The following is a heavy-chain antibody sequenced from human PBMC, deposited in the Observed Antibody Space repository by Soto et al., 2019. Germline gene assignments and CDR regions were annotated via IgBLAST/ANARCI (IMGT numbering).Heavy chain of an antibody. Sequence: SETLSLTCTVSGGSISSGDYFWTWIRQHPGKGLEWIGYIYYSEKTYYNPSLKSRVTISVDTSKNHFSLKLSSVTAADTAVYYCARAPLISIFFAYGMDVWGQGTTVTVSS. CDR1: GGSISSGDYF. CDR2: IYYSEKT. J-gene: IGHJ6*02. D-gene: IGHD3-3*02. V-gene: IGHV4-31*03. CDR3: ARAPLISIFFAYGMDV.